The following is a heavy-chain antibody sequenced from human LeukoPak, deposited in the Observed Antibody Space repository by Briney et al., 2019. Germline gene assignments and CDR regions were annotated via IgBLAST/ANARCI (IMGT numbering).Heavy chain of an antibody. CDR2: INSDGSST. CDR3: ARGSGYDTPRLSY. Sequence: GGSLRLSCAASGFTFSSYWMRWVRQAPGKGLGWVSRINSDGSSTSYADSVKGRSTISRDNAKNTLYLQMNSLRAEDTAVYYCARGSGYDTPRLSYWGQGTLVTVSS. J-gene: IGHJ4*02. V-gene: IGHV3-74*01. D-gene: IGHD5-12*01. CDR1: GFTFSSYW.